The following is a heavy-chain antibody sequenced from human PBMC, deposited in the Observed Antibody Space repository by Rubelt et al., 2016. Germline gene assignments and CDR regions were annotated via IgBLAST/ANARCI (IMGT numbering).Heavy chain of an antibody. CDR2: IRRKDYGGAT. CDR1: GFTFSTSA. Sequence: EVHLLDSGGGLVQPGGSLRLSCAASGFTFSTSAMTWVRQAPGKGLEWVSFIRRKDYGGATEYAASVKDRLTISRDDSKSITYLQLNGLKTDDTAVYYCSRDSASQGLLFDYWGQGTLVTVSS. J-gene: IGHJ4*02. CDR3: SRDSASQGLLFDY. V-gene: IGHV3-49*04.